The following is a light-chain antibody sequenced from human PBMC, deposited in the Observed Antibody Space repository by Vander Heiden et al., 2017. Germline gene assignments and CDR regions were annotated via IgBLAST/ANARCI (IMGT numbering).Light chain of an antibody. Sequence: QSALTQPASVSGSPGQSITISCTGTSSDVGSYKLVSWYQQHPGKAPKLIIYGVSKRPSGVSHRFSGSKSGNTASLTISGLQAEDEADYYCCSYAGSRTYVVLGAGTKLTVL. CDR2: GVS. CDR3: CSYAGSRTYVV. CDR1: SSDVGSYKL. J-gene: IGLJ2*01. V-gene: IGLV2-23*02.